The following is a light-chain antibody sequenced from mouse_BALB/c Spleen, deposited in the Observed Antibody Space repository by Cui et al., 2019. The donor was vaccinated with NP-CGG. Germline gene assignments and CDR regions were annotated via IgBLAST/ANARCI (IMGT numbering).Light chain of an antibody. Sequence: QDVVPQESVHTPPPGETVTRNCRLSTGAVTTSNYSNWVQEKPDYLFTGLIGGTNNRAPGVPARFSGSLIGDKAALTITGAQTEDEAIYFCALWYSNHWVFGGGTKLTFL. CDR2: GTN. J-gene: IGLJ1*01. CDR3: ALWYSNHWV. V-gene: IGLV1*01. CDR1: TGAVTTSNY.